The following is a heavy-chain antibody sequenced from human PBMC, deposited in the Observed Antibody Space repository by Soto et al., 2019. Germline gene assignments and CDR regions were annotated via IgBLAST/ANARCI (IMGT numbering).Heavy chain of an antibody. V-gene: IGHV3-73*01. J-gene: IGHJ4*02. CDR2: IRNKANSYAT. CDR3: STAYV. D-gene: IGHD3-16*01. CDR1: GFTFNGPA. Sequence: EVQLVESGGGLVQPGGSVKLSCAASGFTFNGPAIHWVRQASGKGLEWVGRIRNKANSYATVYAASMKGRFTISRDDSTNTAYLQMNSLKAADSAVYYCSTAYVWGQGTLVTVPS.